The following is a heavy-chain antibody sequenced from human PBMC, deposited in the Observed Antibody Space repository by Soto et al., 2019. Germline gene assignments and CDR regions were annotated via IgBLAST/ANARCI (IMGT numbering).Heavy chain of an antibody. J-gene: IGHJ4*02. D-gene: IGHD5-12*01. CDR2: ICTYDGDT. Sequence: QVQLVQSGAEVKKPGASVKVSCMASCYTFATYSITWVRQARGQGLEWMGWICTYDGDTRYAQKLQGRVTMTTDTSTTTAYMELRSLRSDDTAVYYCARGQANRNTGYDYLDYWGQGTLVTVSS. V-gene: IGHV1-18*01. CDR3: ARGQANRNTGYDYLDY. CDR1: CYTFATYS.